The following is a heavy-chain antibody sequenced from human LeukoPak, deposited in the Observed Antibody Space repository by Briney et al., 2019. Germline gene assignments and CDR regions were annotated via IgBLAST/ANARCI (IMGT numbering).Heavy chain of an antibody. CDR2: INSDGSST. CDR3: AKGSVTGTREVDY. Sequence: GGSLRLSCAASGFTFSSYWMHWVRQAPGKGLVWVSRINSDGSSTSYADSVKGRFTISRDNAKNTLYLQMNSLRAEDTAVYYCAKGSVTGTREVDYWGQGTLVTVSS. J-gene: IGHJ4*02. V-gene: IGHV3-74*01. CDR1: GFTFSSYW. D-gene: IGHD1/OR15-1a*01.